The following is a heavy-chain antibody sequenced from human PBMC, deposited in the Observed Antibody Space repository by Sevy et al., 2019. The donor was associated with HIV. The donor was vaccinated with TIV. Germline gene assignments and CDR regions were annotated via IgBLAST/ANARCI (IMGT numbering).Heavy chain of an antibody. J-gene: IGHJ6*03. CDR1: GYTFTSYG. CDR3: ARDIVVVENYYHYYMDV. Sequence: ASVKVSCKASGYTFTSYGISWVRQAPGQGLEWMGWISAYNGNTNYAQKLQGRVTMTTDTSTSTAYMELRSLRSDDTAVYYCARDIVVVENYYHYYMDVWGKGTTVTVSS. V-gene: IGHV1-18*01. CDR2: ISAYNGNT. D-gene: IGHD2-15*01.